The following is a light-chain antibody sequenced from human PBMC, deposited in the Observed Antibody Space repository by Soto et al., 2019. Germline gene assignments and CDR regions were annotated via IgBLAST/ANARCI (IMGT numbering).Light chain of an antibody. V-gene: IGLV2-23*02. CDR2: EVN. J-gene: IGLJ1*01. Sequence: QSFLTPPASLSGSPGQSIPISCTGTSSDVGTYTLVSWYQQHPGKAPKLVIYEVNKRPAGVSKRFSGSKSGDTASLTISGLQAEDEADYYCSSYAGAITFYVFGTGTKVTVL. CDR3: SSYAGAITFYV. CDR1: SSDVGTYTL.